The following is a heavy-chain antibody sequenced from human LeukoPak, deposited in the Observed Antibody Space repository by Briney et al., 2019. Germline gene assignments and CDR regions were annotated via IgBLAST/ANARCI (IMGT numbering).Heavy chain of an antibody. CDR3: ARDSSVCAFDV. D-gene: IGHD6-6*01. Sequence: GGSLRLSCAASGFTFSPYTMHWFRQPPGKGLDWVSYINTGSTTIYYADSVKGRFTISRDNAKNSLYLQLNSLRAEDTAVYYCARDSSVCAFDVWGQGTMVTVSS. V-gene: IGHV3-48*01. CDR2: INTGSTTI. CDR1: GFTFSPYT. J-gene: IGHJ3*01.